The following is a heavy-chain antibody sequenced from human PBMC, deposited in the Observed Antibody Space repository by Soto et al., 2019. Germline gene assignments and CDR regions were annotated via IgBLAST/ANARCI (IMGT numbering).Heavy chain of an antibody. CDR2: IIPIFSTT. D-gene: IGHD3-9*01. V-gene: IGHV1-69*06. J-gene: IGHJ6*02. Sequence: VQLVQSGAEVKKPGSSVKVSCKGSGASFSSYAITWVRQAPGQGLEWVGGIIPIFSTTNYAQRFRGRVTITAEKSSRTVYMEMTSLTSDDTAVYYCARDWTYSDIVAGYHSGRGGMDSWGQGTPLTVSS. CDR3: ARDWTYSDIVAGYHSGRGGMDS. CDR1: GASFSSYA.